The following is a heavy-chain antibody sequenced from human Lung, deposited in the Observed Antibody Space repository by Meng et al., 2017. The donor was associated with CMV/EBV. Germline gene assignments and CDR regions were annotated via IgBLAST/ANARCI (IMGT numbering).Heavy chain of an antibody. Sequence: VARVEAGAVEKEPGASMKVVCKASGYIFTNYDISWVRQAPGQGPEWMGWISVKNGEAKYPQNFQGGVTMTTDTITSTAYMELRSLRSDDTAVYYRARVEVGITSGDYWGQGTLVTVSS. CDR2: ISVKNGEA. D-gene: IGHD1-26*01. CDR3: ARVEVGITSGDY. V-gene: IGHV1-18*04. CDR1: GYIFTNYD. J-gene: IGHJ4*02.